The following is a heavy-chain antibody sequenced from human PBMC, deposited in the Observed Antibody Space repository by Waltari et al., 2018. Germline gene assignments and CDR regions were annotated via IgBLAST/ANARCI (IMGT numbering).Heavy chain of an antibody. CDR3: AKDAFGNTYLDF. Sequence: QVNLVESGGGVVQPGGALRLSCSTSGFTFRNFGMHWVRQGPGKGLELVALIWFDGSDKFYADSVRGRFTISRDNSARTLYLDMDSLRLDDTAMYYCAKDAFGNTYLDFWGQGTLVTVSS. CDR2: IWFDGSDK. D-gene: IGHD2-2*02. V-gene: IGHV3-30*02. J-gene: IGHJ4*02. CDR1: GFTFRNFG.